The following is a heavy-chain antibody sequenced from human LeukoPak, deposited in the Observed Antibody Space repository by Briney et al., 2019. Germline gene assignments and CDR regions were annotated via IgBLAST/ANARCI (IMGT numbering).Heavy chain of an antibody. D-gene: IGHD3-10*01. V-gene: IGHV3-23*01. CDR2: ISGSGGST. J-gene: IGHJ6*02. Sequence: GGSLRLSCAASGFTFSSYAMSWVRQAPGKGLEWVSAISGSGGSTYYADSVKGRFTISRDKSKNTLYLQMNSLRAEDTAVYYCAKVGWFGGWSMDVWGQGTTVTVSS. CDR3: AKVGWFGGWSMDV. CDR1: GFTFSSYA.